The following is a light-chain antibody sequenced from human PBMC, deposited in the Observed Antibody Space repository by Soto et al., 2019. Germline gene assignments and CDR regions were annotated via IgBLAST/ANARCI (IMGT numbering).Light chain of an antibody. CDR1: SSDVGGYNY. J-gene: IGLJ2*01. CDR2: EVT. V-gene: IGLV2-8*01. CDR3: CSYGPSNSFV. Sequence: QSVLTQPPSASGSPGQSVTISCTGTSSDVGGYNYVSWYQQHPGKTPKLMIYEVTKRPSGVPDRVSGSKSGNTASLTVSGLQAEDEADYFYCSYGPSNSFVFGGGTQLTVL.